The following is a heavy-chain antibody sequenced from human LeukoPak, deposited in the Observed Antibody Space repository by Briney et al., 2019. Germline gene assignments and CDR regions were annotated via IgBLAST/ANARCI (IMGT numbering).Heavy chain of an antibody. D-gene: IGHD3-9*01. CDR1: GLTVSSNC. CDR3: ARDRILTGYHVGFDY. CDR2: IYSGGST. J-gene: IGHJ4*02. V-gene: IGHV3-53*01. Sequence: GGSLRLSCAASGLTVSSNCMSWVRQAPGKGLEWVSLIYSGGSTYYTDSVKGRFTISRDNSKNTLYLQMNSLRAEDTAVYYCARDRILTGYHVGFDYWGQGTLVTVSS.